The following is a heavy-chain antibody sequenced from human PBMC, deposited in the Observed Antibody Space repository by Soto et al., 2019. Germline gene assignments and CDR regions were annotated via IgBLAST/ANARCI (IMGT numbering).Heavy chain of an antibody. Sequence: SETLSLTCAVSGGSFSGYYWSWIRQPPGKGLEWIGEINHSGSTNYNPSLKSRVTISVDTSKNQFSLKLSSVTAADTDVYYCARKKYDFWSGYYIDYWGQGTLVTVSS. D-gene: IGHD3-3*01. J-gene: IGHJ4*02. CDR1: GGSFSGYY. CDR2: INHSGST. V-gene: IGHV4-34*01. CDR3: ARKKYDFWSGYYIDY.